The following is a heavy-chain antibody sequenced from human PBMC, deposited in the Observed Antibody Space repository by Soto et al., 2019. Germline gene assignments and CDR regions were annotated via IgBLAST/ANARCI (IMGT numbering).Heavy chain of an antibody. CDR1: GGSISSSY. V-gene: IGHV4-59*01. D-gene: IGHD3-16*01. CDR3: ARTWGSTYDY. CDR2: IYDSGST. Sequence: ASETLSLTCTVSGGSISSSYWSWIRQPPGKGLEWIGYIYDSGSTYYNSSLKSRVTMSVDTSKNQFSLKLSSVTAADTAVYYCARTWGSTYDYWGRGTLVTVSS. J-gene: IGHJ4*02.